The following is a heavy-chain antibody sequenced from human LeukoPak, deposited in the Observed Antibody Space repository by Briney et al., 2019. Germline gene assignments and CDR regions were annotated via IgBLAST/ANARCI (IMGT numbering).Heavy chain of an antibody. CDR2: ISSSGSTI. CDR3: AKGVTIFAVVTTFDY. D-gene: IGHD3-3*01. V-gene: IGHV3-11*01. CDR1: GFTFSDYY. J-gene: IGHJ4*02. Sequence: KPGGSLRLSCAASGFTFSDYYMSWIRQAPGKGLEWVSYISSSGSTIYYADSVKGRFTISRDNSKNTLYLQMNSLRAEDTAVYYCAKGVTIFAVVTTFDYWGQGTLVSVSS.